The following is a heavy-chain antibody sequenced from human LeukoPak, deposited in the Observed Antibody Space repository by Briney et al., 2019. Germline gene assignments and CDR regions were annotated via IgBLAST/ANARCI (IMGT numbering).Heavy chain of an antibody. V-gene: IGHV3-13*01. CDR1: GFNFSKTD. CDR3: ASRTSWYYGLDV. Sequence: GGSLRLSCVASGFNFSKTDIHGVRQPTGKSLEWVSGIGSTGDTNYPGSVKGRFTISREIGKNSLYLQINGLRAEDTAVYYCASRTSWYYGLDVWGQGTTVTVSS. J-gene: IGHJ6*02. D-gene: IGHD1-1*01. CDR2: IGSTGDT.